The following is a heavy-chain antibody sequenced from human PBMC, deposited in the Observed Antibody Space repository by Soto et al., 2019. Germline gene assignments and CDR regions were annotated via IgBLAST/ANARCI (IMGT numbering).Heavy chain of an antibody. CDR2: ISKSSTTI. J-gene: IGHJ6*02. D-gene: IGHD2-15*01. V-gene: IGHV3-48*02. CDR3: AKDGGSFYCDGMDV. Sequence: EVQLVESGGGLVQPGGSLRLSCAASGFTFSSYNMNWVRQAPGKGLEWIADISKSSTTINYADSVKGRFTISRDNAKNSLYLQMNSLRDEDTAVYYCAKDGGSFYCDGMDVWGQGTTVTVSS. CDR1: GFTFSSYN.